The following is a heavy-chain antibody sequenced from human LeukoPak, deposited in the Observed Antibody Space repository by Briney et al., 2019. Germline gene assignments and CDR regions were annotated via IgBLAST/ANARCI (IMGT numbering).Heavy chain of an antibody. D-gene: IGHD4-23*01. Sequence: SETLSLTCAVYGGSFSGYYWSWLRQPPGRGLDWIGESNHSGSTNYTPSRKSRLTISVDASKHQFTLKLSSVTAADTAVYYCARGLRAHDYGGDYWGQGTLVPVSS. CDR2: SNHSGST. V-gene: IGHV4-34*01. J-gene: IGHJ4*02. CDR1: GGSFSGYY. CDR3: ARGLRAHDYGGDY.